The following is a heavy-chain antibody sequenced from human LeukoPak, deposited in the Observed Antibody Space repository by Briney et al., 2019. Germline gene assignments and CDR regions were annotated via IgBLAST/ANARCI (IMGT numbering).Heavy chain of an antibody. D-gene: IGHD1-26*01. V-gene: IGHV3-9*01. Sequence: PGGSLRLSCAASGFTFDDYAMHWVRQAPGKGLEWVSGISWNSGSIGYADSVKGRFTISRDNAKNSLYLQMNSLRAEDTALYYRAKDRYDSGGYFDYWGQGTLVTLSS. CDR1: GFTFDDYA. CDR3: AKDRYDSGGYFDY. J-gene: IGHJ4*02. CDR2: ISWNSGSI.